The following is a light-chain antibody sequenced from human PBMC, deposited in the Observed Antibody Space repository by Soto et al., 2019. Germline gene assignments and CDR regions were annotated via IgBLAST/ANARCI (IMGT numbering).Light chain of an antibody. Sequence: QSVLTQPPSASGTPGQRVTISCSGSSSNIGSNYVYWYQQLPGTAPKLLIYGNSNRPSGVPNRFSGSKSGNTASLTITGLQAEDEADYYCSSYTSSSTRVFGTGTKVTVL. CDR2: GNS. CDR1: SSNIGSNY. CDR3: SSYTSSSTRV. J-gene: IGLJ1*01. V-gene: IGLV1-47*01.